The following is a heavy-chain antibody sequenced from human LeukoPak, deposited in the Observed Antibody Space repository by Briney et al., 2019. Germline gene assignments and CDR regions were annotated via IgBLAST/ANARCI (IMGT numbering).Heavy chain of an antibody. V-gene: IGHV3-33*01. CDR2: IWYDGSNK. Sequence: GRSLRLSCAASGFTFSNYGMHWVRQAPGKGLEWGAVIWYDGSNKYCADSVKGRFTISRDNSKNTLYLQINSLRAEDTAMYYCARELPPVVNYRFDHWGQGTLVTVSS. J-gene: IGHJ5*02. CDR1: GFTFSNYG. CDR3: ARELPPVVNYRFDH. D-gene: IGHD1-7*01.